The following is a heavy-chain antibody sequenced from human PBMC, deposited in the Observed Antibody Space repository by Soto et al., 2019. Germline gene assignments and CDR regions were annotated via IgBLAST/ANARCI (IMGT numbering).Heavy chain of an antibody. D-gene: IGHD3-10*01. CDR1: GFSVSSSH. Sequence: PGGSLRLSCAASGFSVSSSHMIWVRQAPGKGLDWVSVIYSGGSTYYAVSVKGRFTISRDKSKNTVYLQMDSLRTEDTAAYHCAKLGPYGSESYSFRYNWFDPWGQGVMVTVSS. CDR3: AKLGPYGSESYSFRYNWFDP. CDR2: IYSGGST. J-gene: IGHJ5*02. V-gene: IGHV3-53*01.